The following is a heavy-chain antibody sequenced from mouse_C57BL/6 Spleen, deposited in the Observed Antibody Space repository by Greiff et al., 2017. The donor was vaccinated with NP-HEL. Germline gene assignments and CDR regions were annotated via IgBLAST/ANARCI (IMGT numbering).Heavy chain of an antibody. CDR2: ISSGSSTI. CDR3: ATLTTVVATDDY. J-gene: IGHJ3*01. CDR1: GFTFSDYG. D-gene: IGHD1-1*01. V-gene: IGHV5-17*01. Sequence: EVQVVESGGGLVKPGGSLKLSCAASGFTFSDYGMHWVRQAPEKGLEWVAYISSGSSTIYYADTVKGRFTISRDNAKNTLFLQMTSLRSEDTAMYYCATLTTVVATDDYWGQGTLVTVSA.